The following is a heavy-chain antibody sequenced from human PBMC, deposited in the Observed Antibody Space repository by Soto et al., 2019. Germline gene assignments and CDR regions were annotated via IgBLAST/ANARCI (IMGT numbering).Heavy chain of an antibody. CDR1: GYSFAGYW. CDR2: IDPSDSQT. CDR3: ARQIYDSDTGPNFQYYFDS. D-gene: IGHD3-22*01. Sequence: GESLKISCKGSGYSFAGYWITWVRQKPGKGLEWMGRIDPSDSQTYYSPSFRGHVTISATKSITTVFLQWSSLRASDSAMYYCARQIYDSDTGPNFQYYFDSWGQGTPVTVSS. J-gene: IGHJ4*02. V-gene: IGHV5-10-1*01.